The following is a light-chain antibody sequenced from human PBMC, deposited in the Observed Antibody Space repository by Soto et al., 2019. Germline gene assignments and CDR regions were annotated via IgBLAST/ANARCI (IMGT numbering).Light chain of an antibody. CDR3: MQSNNWWP. V-gene: IGKV3-15*01. CDR1: QSVSNN. CDR2: GAS. Sequence: EIVMTQSPATLSVSPGERATLSCRASQSVSNNLAWYQKKPGQAPRLLIYGASTRATGIPARFSGSGSGTGFPLSIISLQSEYFAFYYWMQSNNWWPFGQGPRV. J-gene: IGKJ1*01.